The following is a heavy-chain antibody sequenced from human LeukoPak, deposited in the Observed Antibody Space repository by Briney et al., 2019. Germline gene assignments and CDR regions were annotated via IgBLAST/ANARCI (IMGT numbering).Heavy chain of an antibody. CDR2: IKSKTDGGTT. Sequence: GGSLRLSCAASGFTFSNAWMSWVRQAPGKGLEWVGRIKSKTDGGTTDYAAPVKGRFTISRDDSRNMLYLQMNSLRAEDTAVYYCARDHKENTYYDFWSGYYGVDYWGQGTLVTVSS. CDR3: ARDHKENTYYDFWSGYYGVDY. J-gene: IGHJ4*02. V-gene: IGHV3-15*01. CDR1: GFTFSNAW. D-gene: IGHD3-3*01.